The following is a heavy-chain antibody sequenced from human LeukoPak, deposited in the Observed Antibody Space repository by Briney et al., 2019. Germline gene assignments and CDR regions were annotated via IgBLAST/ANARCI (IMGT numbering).Heavy chain of an antibody. CDR2: IYHSGSS. D-gene: IGHD2-2*01. J-gene: IGHJ6*03. CDR1: GGSISSSRYY. V-gene: IGHV4-39*07. CDR3: AREDIVVVPAAMRNYYYYYMDV. Sequence: PSETLSLTCTVSGGSISSSRYYWGWIRQPPGKGLEWIGRIYHSGSSYYNPSLKSRVTILVDTSKNQFSLRLSSVTAADTAVYYCAREDIVVVPAAMRNYYYYYMDVWGKGTTVTISS.